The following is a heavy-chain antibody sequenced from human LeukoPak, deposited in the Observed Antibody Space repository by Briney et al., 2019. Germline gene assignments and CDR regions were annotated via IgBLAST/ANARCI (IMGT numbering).Heavy chain of an antibody. D-gene: IGHD3-10*01. CDR3: ASRGVRGVINYYYYGMDV. Sequence: ASVKVSCKASGYTFTSYYMHWVRQAPGQGLEWMGIINPSGGSTSYAQKFQGRVTMTRDTSTSTVYMELSGLRSEDTAVYYCASRGVRGVINYYYYGMDVWGQGTTVTVSS. CDR2: INPSGGST. V-gene: IGHV1-46*01. CDR1: GYTFTSYY. J-gene: IGHJ6*02.